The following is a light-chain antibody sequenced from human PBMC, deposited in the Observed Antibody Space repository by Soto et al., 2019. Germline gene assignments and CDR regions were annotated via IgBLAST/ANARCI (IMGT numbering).Light chain of an antibody. J-gene: IGKJ5*01. CDR3: QQRSNRLPIT. CDR2: GAS. V-gene: IGKV3D-20*02. Sequence: IVLTQSPGTLSLARGERATLSCRASQSVARSYLAWYQHKPGQAPRLLIYGASTRATGIPDNFSGSGSGTDFTLTISRLEPEDSAVYYCQQRSNRLPITFGQGTRLEIK. CDR1: QSVARSY.